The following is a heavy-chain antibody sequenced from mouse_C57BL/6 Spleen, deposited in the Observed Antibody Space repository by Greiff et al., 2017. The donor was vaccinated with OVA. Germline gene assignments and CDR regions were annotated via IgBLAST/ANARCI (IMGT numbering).Heavy chain of an antibody. CDR2: ISYDGSN. Sequence: VQLKESGPGLVKPSQSLSLTCSVTGYSITSGYYWNWIRQFPGNKLEWMGYISYDGSNNYNPSLKNRISITRDTSKNQFFLKLNSVTTEDTATYDCARDENYYGSRYFDVWGTGTTVTVSS. CDR3: ARDENYYGSRYFDV. V-gene: IGHV3-6*01. CDR1: GYSITSGYY. D-gene: IGHD1-1*01. J-gene: IGHJ1*03.